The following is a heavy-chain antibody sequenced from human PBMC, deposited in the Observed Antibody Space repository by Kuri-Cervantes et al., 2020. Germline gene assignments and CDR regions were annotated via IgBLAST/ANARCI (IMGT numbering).Heavy chain of an antibody. CDR3: STMIVVAHFDY. Sequence: SETLSLTCTVSGGSVSSGSYYWSWIRQPPGKGLEWIGYIYYSGSTNYNPSLKSRVTISVDTSKNQFSLKLSSVTAADTAVYYCSTMIVVAHFDYWGQGTLVTVSS. J-gene: IGHJ4*02. V-gene: IGHV4-61*01. D-gene: IGHD3-22*01. CDR2: IYYSGST. CDR1: GGSVSSGSYY.